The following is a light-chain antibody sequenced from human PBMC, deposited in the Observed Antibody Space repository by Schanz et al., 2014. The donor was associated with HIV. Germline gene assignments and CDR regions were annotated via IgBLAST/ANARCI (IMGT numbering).Light chain of an antibody. CDR1: SSNIGAGYD. Sequence: QSVLTQPPSVSGAPGQRITISCAGSSSNIGAGYDVHWYQRLPGTAPKRLIYGNSNRPSGVPDRFSGSKSGTSASLAISGLQSEDEADDYCAAWDVNLNGPVFGGGTKVTVL. J-gene: IGLJ2*01. CDR2: GNS. CDR3: AAWDVNLNGPV. V-gene: IGLV1-40*01.